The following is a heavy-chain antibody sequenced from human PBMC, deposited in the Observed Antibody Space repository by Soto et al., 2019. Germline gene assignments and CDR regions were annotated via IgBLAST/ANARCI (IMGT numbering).Heavy chain of an antibody. CDR2: INHSGST. CDR3: ARGGYSKQGENWFDP. Sequence: ETLSLTCAVYGGSFSGYYWSWIRQPPGKGLEWIGEINHSGSTNYNPSLKSRVTISVDTSKNQFSLKLSSVTAADTAVYYCARGGYSKQGENWFDPWGQGTLVTVSS. D-gene: IGHD4-4*01. V-gene: IGHV4-34*01. J-gene: IGHJ5*02. CDR1: GGSFSGYY.